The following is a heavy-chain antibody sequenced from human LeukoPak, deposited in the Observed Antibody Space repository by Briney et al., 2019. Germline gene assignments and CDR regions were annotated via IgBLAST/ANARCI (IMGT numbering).Heavy chain of an antibody. CDR2: IYYSGST. Sequence: SETLSLTCTVSGGSISSSSYYWGWIRQPPGKGLEWIGSIYYSGSTYYNPSLKSRVTISVDTSKNQFSLKLSSVTAADTAVYYCARVRGYQSFYYYYMDVWGKGTTVTVSS. V-gene: IGHV4-39*07. CDR1: GGSISSSSYY. J-gene: IGHJ6*03. CDR3: ARVRGYQSFYYYYMDV. D-gene: IGHD3-10*01.